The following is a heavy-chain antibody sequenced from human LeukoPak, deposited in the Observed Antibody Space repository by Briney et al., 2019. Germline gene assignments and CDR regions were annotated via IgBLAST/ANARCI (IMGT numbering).Heavy chain of an antibody. V-gene: IGHV5-51*01. CDR2: IYPADSNT. CDR3: ARFAYGSDYFPGHY. CDR1: GYTFPNYW. D-gene: IGHD3-22*01. J-gene: IGHJ4*02. Sequence: GESLKISCKGSGYTFPNYWIGWVRQMPGKGLEWMGIIYPADSNTRYSPSFQGKVTISADKSISTAYLQWSSLKASDTAMYYCARFAYGSDYFPGHYWGQGTLVTVSS.